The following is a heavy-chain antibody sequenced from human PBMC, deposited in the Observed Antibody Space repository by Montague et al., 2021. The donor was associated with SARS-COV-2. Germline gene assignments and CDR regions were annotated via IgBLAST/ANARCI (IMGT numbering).Heavy chain of an antibody. D-gene: IGHD2-8*02. CDR2: THYNGTT. Sequence: SETLSLTCTASSGSLSGYYWNWIRQPPGKGLEWIGFTHYNGTTKXXPSLKSRLNMSLDTSKNQFSLTLNSVTAADMAIYYCARGTAYDHVYYWGQGAPVTVAS. J-gene: IGHJ4*02. CDR1: SGSLSGYY. CDR3: ARGTAYDHVYY. V-gene: IGHV4-59*12.